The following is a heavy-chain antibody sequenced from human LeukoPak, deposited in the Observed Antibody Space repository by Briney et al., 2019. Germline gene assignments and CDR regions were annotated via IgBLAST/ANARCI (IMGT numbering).Heavy chain of an antibody. J-gene: IGHJ5*02. D-gene: IGHD5-12*01. CDR3: ARHVIVATITGWFDP. Sequence: PSETLSLTCAVYGGSFSGYYWSWIRQPPGKGLEWIGEINHSGSTNYNPSLKSRVTISVDTSKNQFSLKLSSVTAADTAVYYCARHVIVATITGWFDPWGQGTLVTVSS. V-gene: IGHV4-34*01. CDR1: GGSFSGYY. CDR2: INHSGST.